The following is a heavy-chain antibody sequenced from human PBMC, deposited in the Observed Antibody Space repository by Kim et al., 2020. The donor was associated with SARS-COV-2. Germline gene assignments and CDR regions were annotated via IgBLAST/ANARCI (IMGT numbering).Heavy chain of an antibody. J-gene: IGHJ6*02. V-gene: IGHV3-7*01. D-gene: IGHD6-13*01. CDR2: IKQDGSEK. Sequence: GGSLRLSCAASGFTFSSYWMSWVRQAPGKGLEWVANIKQDGSEKYYVDSVKGRFTISRDNAKNSLYLQMNSLRAEDTAVYDCARDGIAAAGNYTYYGMDVWGRGTTVTVSS. CDR1: GFTFSSYW. CDR3: ARDGIAAAGNYTYYGMDV.